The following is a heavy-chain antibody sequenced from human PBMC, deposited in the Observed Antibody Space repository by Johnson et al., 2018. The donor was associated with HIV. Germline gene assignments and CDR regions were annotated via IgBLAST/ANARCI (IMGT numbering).Heavy chain of an antibody. V-gene: IGHV3-7*05. CDR1: GFTFSSYW. D-gene: IGHD6-13*01. CDR2: IQQVGSEK. Sequence: VQLVESGGGLVQPGGSLRLSCAASGFTFSSYWMSWVRQAPGKGLEWVANIQQVGSEKYYVDSVTGRFTISRANAKNSLYLKMNRLRAEDTAVYYCARVAYSSSWYGGYGAFEIWGQGTMVTVSS. J-gene: IGHJ3*02. CDR3: ARVAYSSSWYGGYGAFEI.